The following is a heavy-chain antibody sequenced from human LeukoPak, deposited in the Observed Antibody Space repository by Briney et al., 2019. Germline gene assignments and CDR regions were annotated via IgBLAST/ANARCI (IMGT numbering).Heavy chain of an antibody. CDR3: AKLPVFLGGWFDP. CDR2: IKSKTDGGTT. V-gene: IGHV3-15*07. D-gene: IGHD3-16*01. J-gene: IGHJ5*02. CDR1: GFTFSNAW. Sequence: PGGSLRLSCAASGFTFSNAWMNWVRQAPGKGLEWVGRIKSKTDGGTTDYAAPVKGRCTISRDDSKNTLYLQMNSLRAEDTAVYYCAKLPVFLGGWFDPWGQGTLVTVSS.